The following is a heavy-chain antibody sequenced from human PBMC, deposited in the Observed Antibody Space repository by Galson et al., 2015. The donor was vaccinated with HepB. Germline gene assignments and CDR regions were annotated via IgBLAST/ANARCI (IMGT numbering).Heavy chain of an antibody. CDR2: IAYDGSYE. D-gene: IGHD4-17*01. V-gene: IGHV3-33*01. Sequence: LRLSCAASGFTISNHGMHWVRQAAGKGLEWLAVIAYDGSYEQYADSVKGRFTISRDTSKNTVHLQMYSLRAEDTGVYYCVREQGYGGYRTSDYWGQGTPVTVSS. CDR1: GFTISNHG. J-gene: IGHJ4*02. CDR3: VREQGYGGYRTSDY.